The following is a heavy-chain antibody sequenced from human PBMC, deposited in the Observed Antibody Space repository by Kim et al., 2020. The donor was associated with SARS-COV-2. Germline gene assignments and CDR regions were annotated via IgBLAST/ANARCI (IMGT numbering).Heavy chain of an antibody. CDR3: ARGGPYYGGLGWGWFDP. V-gene: IGHV1-18*01. Sequence: ASVKVSCKASGYTFTSYGISWVRQAPGQGLEWMGWISAYNGNTNYAQKLQGRVTMTTDTSTSTAYMELRSLRSDDTAVYYCARGGPYYGGLGWGWFDPWGQGTLVTVSS. CDR2: ISAYNGNT. D-gene: IGHD4-17*01. CDR1: GYTFTSYG. J-gene: IGHJ5*02.